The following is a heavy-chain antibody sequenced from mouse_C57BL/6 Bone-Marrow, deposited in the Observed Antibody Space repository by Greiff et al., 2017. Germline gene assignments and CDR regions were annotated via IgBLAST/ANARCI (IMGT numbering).Heavy chain of an antibody. V-gene: IGHV14-1*01. CDR3: TSGGTHYYFDV. D-gene: IGHD1-1*02. Sequence: EVQLQQSGAELVRPGASVKLSCTASGFNIKDYYMHWVKQRPEQGLEWIGRIDPEDGDTEYAPKFQGKATMTADTSSNTAYLQLSSLTSEDTAVYYGTSGGTHYYFDVWGRGTAVTVTA. CDR2: IDPEDGDT. J-gene: IGHJ1*03. CDR1: GFNIKDYY.